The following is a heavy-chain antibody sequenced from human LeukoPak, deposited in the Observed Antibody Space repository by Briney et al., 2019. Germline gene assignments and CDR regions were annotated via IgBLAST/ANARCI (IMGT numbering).Heavy chain of an antibody. D-gene: IGHD6-19*01. CDR2: IIPIFGTA. Sequence: SVKVSCKASGGTFSSYAISWVRQAPGQGLEWMGGIIPIFGTANYAQKFQGRVTITADESTSTAYMELSSLRSDDTAVYYCARGRQWLVGGDWFDPWGQGALVTVSS. CDR1: GGTFSSYA. CDR3: ARGRQWLVGGDWFDP. V-gene: IGHV1-69*13. J-gene: IGHJ5*02.